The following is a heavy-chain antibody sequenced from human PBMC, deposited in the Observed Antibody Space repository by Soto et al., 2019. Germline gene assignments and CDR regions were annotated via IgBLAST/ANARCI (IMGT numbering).Heavy chain of an antibody. J-gene: IGHJ4*02. Sequence: GASVKVSCKASGGTFSSYAISWVRQAPGQGLEWMGGIIPIFGTANYAQKFQGRVTITADESTSTAYMELSSLRSEDTAVYYCARAGYCTNGVCYPFDYWGQGTLVTVSS. D-gene: IGHD2-8*01. CDR2: IIPIFGTA. CDR1: GGTFSSYA. V-gene: IGHV1-69*13. CDR3: ARAGYCTNGVCYPFDY.